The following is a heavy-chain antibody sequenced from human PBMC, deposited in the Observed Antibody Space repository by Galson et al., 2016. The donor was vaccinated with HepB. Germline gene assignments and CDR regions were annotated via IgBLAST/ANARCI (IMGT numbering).Heavy chain of an antibody. J-gene: IGHJ4*02. CDR3: ARGDYDILTAYYGSAGY. D-gene: IGHD3-9*01. Sequence: SVKVSCKASGYTFTYYYMHWVRQAPGQGLEWMGIINPNGGSTTYAQNFQRRFTMTRDTSTSTVYMELRSLRSDDTAVYYCARGDYDILTAYYGSAGYWGQGTLVTVSS. CDR1: GYTFTYYY. CDR2: INPNGGST. V-gene: IGHV1-46*01.